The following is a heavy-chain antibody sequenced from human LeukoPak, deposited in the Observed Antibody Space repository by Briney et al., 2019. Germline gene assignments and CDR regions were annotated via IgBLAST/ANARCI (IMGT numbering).Heavy chain of an antibody. Sequence: ASVKVSCKASGYTYTGYYMHWVRQAPGQALEWMGWMNPNSGGTNYAQKFQGRVTMTGDTSISTAYMELSRLRSDDTAVYYCASGLNGYCSSTSCYILYWGQGTLVTVSS. CDR1: GYTYTGYY. CDR2: MNPNSGGT. CDR3: ASGLNGYCSSTSCYILY. D-gene: IGHD2-2*02. V-gene: IGHV1-2*02. J-gene: IGHJ4*02.